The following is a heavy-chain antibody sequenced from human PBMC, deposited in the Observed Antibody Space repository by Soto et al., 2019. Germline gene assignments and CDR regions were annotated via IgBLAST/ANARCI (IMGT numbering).Heavy chain of an antibody. J-gene: IGHJ3*02. CDR2: ISAYNGNT. CDR1: GYTFTSYG. D-gene: IGHD2-8*01. V-gene: IGHV1-18*01. CDR3: SLDGVDESGDVFDI. Sequence: ASVKVSCKASGYTFTSYGISWVRQAPGQGLEWMGWISAYNGNTNYARKLQGRVTMTTDTSTNTAYMELRSLRSDDTAVYFCSLDGVDESGDVFDIWGQGTSVTVSS.